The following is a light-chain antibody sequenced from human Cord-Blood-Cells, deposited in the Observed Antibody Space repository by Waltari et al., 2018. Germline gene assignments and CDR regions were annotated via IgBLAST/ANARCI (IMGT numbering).Light chain of an antibody. Sequence: SGTPGQRVTISCSGSSSNIGSNYVYWYQQLPGTAPKLLIYRNNQRPSGVPDRFSGSKSGTSASLAISGLRSEDESDYYCAAWDDSLSGVVFGGGAKLTVL. J-gene: IGLJ2*01. CDR1: SSNIGSNY. CDR3: AAWDDSLSGVV. CDR2: RNN. V-gene: IGLV1-47*01.